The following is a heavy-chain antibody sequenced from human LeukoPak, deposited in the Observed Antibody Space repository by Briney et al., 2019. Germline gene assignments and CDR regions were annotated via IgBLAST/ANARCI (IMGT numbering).Heavy chain of an antibody. Sequence: GGSLRLSCAASGFTFSSHSMNWVRQAPGKGLEWVSYISSSSSTIYYADSMKGRFTISRDNAKNSLYLQMNSLRAEDTAVYYCARGAYYYGDWGQGTLVTVSS. CDR2: ISSSSSTI. CDR3: ARGAYYYGD. D-gene: IGHD3-10*01. V-gene: IGHV3-48*01. CDR1: GFTFSSHS. J-gene: IGHJ4*02.